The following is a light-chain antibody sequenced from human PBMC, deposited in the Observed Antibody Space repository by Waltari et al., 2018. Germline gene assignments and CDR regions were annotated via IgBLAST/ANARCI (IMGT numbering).Light chain of an antibody. CDR1: NLGSKS. J-gene: IGLJ3*02. CDR3: QVWDSSSDHWV. CDR2: DDS. Sequence: SYVLTQPPSVSVAPGQTARIPCGGNNLGSKSVHWYQQKPGQAPVLVVYDDSDRPSGISERFSGSNAGNTATLTISRVEAGDEADYYCQVWDSSSDHWVFGGGTKLTVL. V-gene: IGLV3-21*02.